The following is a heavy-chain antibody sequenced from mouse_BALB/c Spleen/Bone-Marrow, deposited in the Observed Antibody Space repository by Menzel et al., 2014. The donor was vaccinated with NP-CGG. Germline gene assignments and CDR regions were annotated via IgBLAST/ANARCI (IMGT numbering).Heavy chain of an antibody. V-gene: IGHV5-6-5*01. J-gene: IGHJ4*01. CDR1: GFTFSSYA. D-gene: IGHD1-2*01. CDR3: ASPLYYGLHYYATDY. Sequence: EVKLQESGGGLVKPGGSLKLSCAASGFTFSSYAMSWVRQTPEKRLEWVASISSGGSTYYPDSVKGRFTISRDNARNILYLQMSSLRSEDTAMYYCASPLYYGLHYYATDYWGQGTSVTVSS. CDR2: ISSGGST.